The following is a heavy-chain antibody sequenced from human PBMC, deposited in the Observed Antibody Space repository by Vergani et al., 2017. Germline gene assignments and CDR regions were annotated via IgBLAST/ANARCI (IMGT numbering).Heavy chain of an antibody. D-gene: IGHD1-1*01. V-gene: IGHV3-9*01. J-gene: IGHJ6*03. CDR3: ARVGQLYYYYYMDV. CDR1: GFTFDDYA. Sequence: EVQLVESGGGLVQPGRSLRLSCAASGFTFDDYAMHWVRQAPGKGLEWVSGISWNSGSIGYADSVKGRFTISRDNAKNSLYLQMNSLRAEDTAVYYCARVGQLYYYYYMDVWGKGP. CDR2: ISWNSGSI.